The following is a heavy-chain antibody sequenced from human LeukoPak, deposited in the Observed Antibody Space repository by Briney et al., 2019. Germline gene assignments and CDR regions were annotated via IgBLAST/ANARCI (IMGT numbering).Heavy chain of an antibody. Sequence: SETLSLTCAVYGGSFSGYYWSWIRQPPGKGLEWIGEINHSGSTNYNPSLKSRVTISVDTSKNQFSLKLSSVTVADTAVYYCARDHRSGIFAFDIWGQGTMVTVSS. J-gene: IGHJ3*02. CDR2: INHSGST. D-gene: IGHD3-10*01. CDR1: GGSFSGYY. V-gene: IGHV4-34*01. CDR3: ARDHRSGIFAFDI.